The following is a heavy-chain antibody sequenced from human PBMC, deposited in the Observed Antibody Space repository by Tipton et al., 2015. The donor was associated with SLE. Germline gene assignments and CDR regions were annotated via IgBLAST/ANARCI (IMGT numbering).Heavy chain of an antibody. D-gene: IGHD3-10*01. CDR2: ISAYNGNR. Sequence: QLVQSGAEVKKPGASVKVSCTASGYTFTTYFITWVRQAPGQGLEWMGWISAYNGNRKYAKKDQGRVTMTTDTSTSTAYLELRSLRSDDTAVYYGARDRGGDDFDIWGQGTMVTVSS. J-gene: IGHJ3*02. V-gene: IGHV1-18*04. CDR3: ARDRGGDDFDI. CDR1: GYTFTTYF.